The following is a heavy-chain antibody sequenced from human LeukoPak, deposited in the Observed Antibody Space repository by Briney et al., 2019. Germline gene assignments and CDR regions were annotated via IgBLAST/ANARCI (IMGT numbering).Heavy chain of an antibody. D-gene: IGHD3-10*01. CDR2: ISGSSSRT. J-gene: IGHJ5*02. Sequence: GGSLRLSCAASGFTFSSYAMSWVRQAPGKGLEWVSAISGSSSRTYYADSVKGRFTISRDNSKNTLYLQMNSLRAEDTAVFYCAKGYGSGTYFKSTWGQGTLVTVSS. V-gene: IGHV3-23*01. CDR3: AKGYGSGTYFKST. CDR1: GFTFSSYA.